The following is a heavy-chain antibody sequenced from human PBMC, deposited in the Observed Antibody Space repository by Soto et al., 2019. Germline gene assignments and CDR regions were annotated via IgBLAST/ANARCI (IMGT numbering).Heavy chain of an antibody. D-gene: IGHD3-22*01. CDR3: ARGDYYDSSGYYYVAGNAFDI. J-gene: IGHJ3*02. Sequence: SETLSLTCAVYGGSFSGYYWSWIRQPPGKGLEWIGEINHSGSTNYNPSLKSRVTISVDTSKNQFSLKLSSVTAADTAVYYCARGDYYDSSGYYYVAGNAFDIWGQGTMVTVSS. CDR2: INHSGST. CDR1: GGSFSGYY. V-gene: IGHV4-34*01.